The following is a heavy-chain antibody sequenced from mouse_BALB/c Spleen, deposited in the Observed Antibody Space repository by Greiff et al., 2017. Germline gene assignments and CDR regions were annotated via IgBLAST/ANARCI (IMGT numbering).Heavy chain of an antibody. CDR2: INPSNGRT. D-gene: IGHD2-1*01. J-gene: IGHJ3*01. CDR1: GYTFTSYW. CDR3: ASYGNYVGWFAY. Sequence: QVQLQQSGAELVKPGASVKLSCKASGYTFTSYWMHWVKQRPGQGLEWIGEINPSNGRTNYNEKFKSKATLTVDKSSSTAYMQLSSLTSEDSAVYYCASYGNYVGWFAYWGQGTLVTVSA. V-gene: IGHV1S81*02.